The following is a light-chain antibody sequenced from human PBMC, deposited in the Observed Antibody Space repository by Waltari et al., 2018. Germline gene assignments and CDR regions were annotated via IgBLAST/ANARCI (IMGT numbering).Light chain of an antibody. CDR2: DAS. V-gene: IGKV3-20*01. CDR1: QSVGRS. CDR3: QMYRSLPAT. J-gene: IGKJ1*01. Sequence: EIVLTQSPGTLSLSPGARVTLSCRASQSVGRSLAWYQQKPGQAPRLLIYDASSRATGIPDRFIGSGSGTDFSLTISRLEPEDFAVYYCQMYRSLPATFGQGTKVEIK.